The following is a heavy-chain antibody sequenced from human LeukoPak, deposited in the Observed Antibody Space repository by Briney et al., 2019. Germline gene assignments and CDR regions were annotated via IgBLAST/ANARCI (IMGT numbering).Heavy chain of an antibody. CDR3: ARDHSNWNYAPDF. D-gene: IGHD1-7*01. Sequence: GASVRVSCKASGYTFTRYGISWVRQAPGQGLQWLGWISASNGNTNYAQKFRDRVTISTDTSTGTAYLDVRSLTSDDTAVYYCARDHSNWNYAPDFWGQGTLVTVSS. CDR2: ISASNGNT. V-gene: IGHV1-18*01. CDR1: GYTFTRYG. J-gene: IGHJ4*02.